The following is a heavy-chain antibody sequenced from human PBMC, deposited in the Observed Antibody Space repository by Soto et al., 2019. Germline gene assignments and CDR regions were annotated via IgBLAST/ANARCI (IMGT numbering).Heavy chain of an antibody. CDR2: ISGSGGST. D-gene: IGHD3-3*01. CDR3: AKVVSFYDFWSGSMDV. Sequence: GGSLRLSCAASGFTFSSYAMSWVRQAPGKGLEWVSAISGSGGSTYYADSVKGRFTISRDNSKNTLYLQMNSLRAEDTAVYYCAKVVSFYDFWSGSMDVWGQGTTVTVSS. CDR1: GFTFSSYA. V-gene: IGHV3-23*01. J-gene: IGHJ6*02.